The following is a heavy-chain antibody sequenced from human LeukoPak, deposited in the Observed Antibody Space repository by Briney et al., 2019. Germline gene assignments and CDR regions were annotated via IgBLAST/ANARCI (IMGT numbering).Heavy chain of an antibody. J-gene: IGHJ3*02. D-gene: IGHD6-13*01. Sequence: PGGSLRLSCAASGFTVSSNYMSWVRQAPGKGLEWVSVIYSSGSTYYADSVKGRFTISRDNSKNTLYLQMNSLRAEDTAVYYCARDLLGSNWYTAFDIWGQGTRVFVSS. V-gene: IGHV3-53*01. CDR3: ARDLLGSNWYTAFDI. CDR2: IYSSGST. CDR1: GFTVSSNY.